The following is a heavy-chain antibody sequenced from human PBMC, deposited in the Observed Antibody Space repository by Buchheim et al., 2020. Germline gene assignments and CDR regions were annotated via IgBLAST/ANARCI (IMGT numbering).Heavy chain of an antibody. V-gene: IGHV3-23*01. CDR3: AKGRGFDR. CDR2: IGGSGDKT. CDR1: GFTSGSYA. Sequence: EVQLLASGGGLVQPGGSLRLSCAASGFTSGSYAMAWVRQAPGQGLEWVASIGGSGDKTYYRDSVKGRFTISRDPSKHTLYLQMNSLRVEDTALYFCAKGRGFDRWGQGT. J-gene: IGHJ4*02.